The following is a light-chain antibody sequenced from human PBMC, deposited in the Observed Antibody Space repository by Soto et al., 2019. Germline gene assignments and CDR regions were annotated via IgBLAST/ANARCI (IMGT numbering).Light chain of an antibody. CDR2: EVN. V-gene: IGLV2-8*01. Sequence: QSVLTQPPSASGSPGQSVTISCTGTSSDVGGYNCVSWYQQHPGKVPKLMISEVNKRPSGVPDRFSGSKSGNTASLTVSGLQAEDEADYYCSSCGDNNIYVFGTGTKVTVL. J-gene: IGLJ1*01. CDR1: SSDVGGYNC. CDR3: SSCGDNNIYV.